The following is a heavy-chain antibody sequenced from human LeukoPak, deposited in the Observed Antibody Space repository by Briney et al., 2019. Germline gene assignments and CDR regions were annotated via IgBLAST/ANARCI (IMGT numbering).Heavy chain of an antibody. V-gene: IGHV3-11*05. D-gene: IGHD2-15*01. J-gene: IGHJ4*02. CDR3: ARGYCNGGYCLPHY. CDR1: GFAFSDYY. Sequence: GGSLRLSCAASGFAFSDYYMNWIRQAPGKGLEWVSYIGSSGSYTNYADSVKGRFTISRDNAKNSLYLQMNSLRVEDTAVYFCARGYCNGGYCLPHYWGQGTLVTVSS. CDR2: IGSSGSYT.